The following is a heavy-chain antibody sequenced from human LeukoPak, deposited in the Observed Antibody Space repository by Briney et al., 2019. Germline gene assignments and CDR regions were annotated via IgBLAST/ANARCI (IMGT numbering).Heavy chain of an antibody. J-gene: IGHJ3*02. Sequence: PGGSLRLSCAASGFTFRSYSMNWVRQAPGKGLEWVSYISSSSSTIYYADSVKGRFTISRDNAKNSLYLQMNSLRAEDTAVYYCARDQNEADIVVVVAASHAFDIWGQGTMVTVSS. CDR2: ISSSSSTI. CDR1: GFTFRSYS. V-gene: IGHV3-48*01. D-gene: IGHD2-15*01. CDR3: ARDQNEADIVVVVAASHAFDI.